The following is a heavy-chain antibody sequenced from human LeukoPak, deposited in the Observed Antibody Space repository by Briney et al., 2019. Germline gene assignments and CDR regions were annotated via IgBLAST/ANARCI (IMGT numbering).Heavy chain of an antibody. CDR2: IYYSGST. Sequence: SETLSLTCTVSGGSISSSSYYWGWIRQPPGKGLEWIGSIYYSGSTYYNPSLKSRVTISVDTSKNQFSLKLSSVTAADTAVYYCAREDYDSSGYYLLTSHAFDIWGQGTMVTVSS. D-gene: IGHD3-22*01. V-gene: IGHV4-39*07. CDR3: AREDYDSSGYYLLTSHAFDI. J-gene: IGHJ3*02. CDR1: GGSISSSSYY.